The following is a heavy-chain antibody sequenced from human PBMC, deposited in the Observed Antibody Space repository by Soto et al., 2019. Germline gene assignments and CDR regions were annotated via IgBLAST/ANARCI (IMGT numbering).Heavy chain of an antibody. CDR3: AAGSHRGGSKDV. CDR1: GFTFTSSA. V-gene: IGHV1-58*01. D-gene: IGHD2-15*01. Sequence: ASVKVSCKASGFTFTSSAVQWVRQARGQRLEWIGWIVVGGGNTNYAQKFQERVTITRDMSTSTAYMELSSLRSEDTAVYYCAAGSHRGGSKDVWGQGTTVTVSS. J-gene: IGHJ6*02. CDR2: IVVGGGNT.